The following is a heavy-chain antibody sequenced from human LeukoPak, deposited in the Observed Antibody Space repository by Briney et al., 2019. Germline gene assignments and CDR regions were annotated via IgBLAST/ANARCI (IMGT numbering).Heavy chain of an antibody. V-gene: IGHV3-53*01. J-gene: IGHJ3*02. CDR3: ANSPPHSSSFFDI. Sequence: PGGSLRLSCAASGFTVSSNYMSWVRQAPGKGLEWVSVIYSGGSTYYADSVKGRFTISRDNSKNTLYLQMNSLRAEDTVVYYCANSPPHSSSFFDIWGQGTMVTVSS. CDR1: GFTVSSNY. CDR2: IYSGGST. D-gene: IGHD6-13*01.